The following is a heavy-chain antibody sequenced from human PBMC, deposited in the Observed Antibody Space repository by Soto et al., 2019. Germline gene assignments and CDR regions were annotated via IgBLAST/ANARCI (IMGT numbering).Heavy chain of an antibody. CDR3: ARVRIVGAREIDF. D-gene: IGHD1-26*01. CDR1: GYTFNRHG. V-gene: IGHV1-18*04. J-gene: IGHJ4*02. CDR2: ISGYNGHI. Sequence: QVHLVQSGGEVKKPGASVKVSCKASGYTFNRHGITWVRQAPGQGLEWMGWISGYNGHINYEQKFQGRVTLSSDTLTSTVYLELKSLRFDDTAVYYCARVRIVGAREIDFWGQGTLVTVSS.